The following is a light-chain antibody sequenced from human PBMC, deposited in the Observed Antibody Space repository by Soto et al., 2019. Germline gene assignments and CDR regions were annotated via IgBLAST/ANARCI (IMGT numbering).Light chain of an antibody. CDR1: QSVSSN. CDR3: QPYNNWPPWT. J-gene: IGKJ1*01. Sequence: EIAMTQSPATLSVSPGERATLSCRASQSVSSNLAWYQQNPGQAPRLLIYVASARATGIPARFSGSGSGTEFTLAISSLQSEDFAVYYCQPYNNWPPWTVGQGTKVEIK. CDR2: VAS. V-gene: IGKV3-15*01.